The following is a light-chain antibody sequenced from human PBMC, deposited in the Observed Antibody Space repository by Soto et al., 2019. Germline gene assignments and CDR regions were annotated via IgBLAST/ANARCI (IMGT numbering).Light chain of an antibody. J-gene: IGLJ1*01. Sequence: QSALTQPPSLSAAPGHSIPISCTGTSSGLRDYHYVSWYQQLPGNAPKLIMYEVSNRPSGISNRFSGSKSGNTASLTISGLQAEDEADYYCSAQSPDFFGTGTKVTVL. CDR1: SSGLRDYHY. CDR2: EVS. CDR3: SAQSPDF. V-gene: IGLV2-14*01.